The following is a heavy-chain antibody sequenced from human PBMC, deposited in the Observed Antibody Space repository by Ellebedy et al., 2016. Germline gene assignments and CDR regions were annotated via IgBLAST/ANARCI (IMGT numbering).Heavy chain of an antibody. CDR1: GYTFTSYG. CDR3: ARGNHYYDSSGYHD. J-gene: IGHJ4*02. Sequence: ASVKVSCXASGYTFTSYGISWVRQAPGQGLEWMGWISTSNGHTNYAQKLQGRVTMTTDPSTSTAYMELRSLRSDDTAVYYCARGNHYYDSSGYHDWGQGTLVTVSS. D-gene: IGHD3-22*01. CDR2: ISTSNGHT. V-gene: IGHV1-18*01.